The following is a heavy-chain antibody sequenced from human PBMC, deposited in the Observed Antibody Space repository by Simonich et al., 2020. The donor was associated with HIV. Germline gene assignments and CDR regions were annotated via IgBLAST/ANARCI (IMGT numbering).Heavy chain of an antibody. CDR2: INHSGGT. V-gene: IGHV4-34*01. Sequence: QVQLQQWGAGLLKPSETLSLTCAVYGGSFSGYYWSWIRQPPGKGLGWIGEINHSGGTNYNPSIKSRVTKSVDTAKNQFALKLNAVTAADTAVYYCARETKGGTSPLAFDAFDIWGQGTMVTVSS. D-gene: IGHD1-1*01. J-gene: IGHJ3*02. CDR1: GGSFSGYY. CDR3: ARETKGGTSPLAFDAFDI.